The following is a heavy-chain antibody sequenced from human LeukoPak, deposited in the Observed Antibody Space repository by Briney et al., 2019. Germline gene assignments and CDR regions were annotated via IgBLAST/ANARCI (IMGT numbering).Heavy chain of an antibody. Sequence: KPSETLSLTCTVSGGSISSYYWSWIRQPPGKGLEWIGYIYYSGSTNYNPSLKSRVTISVDTSKNQFSLKLSSVTAADTAVYYCARETPDDYGDPYYFDYWGQGTLVTVSS. CDR2: IYYSGST. CDR1: GGSISSYY. D-gene: IGHD4-17*01. V-gene: IGHV4-59*01. J-gene: IGHJ4*02. CDR3: ARETPDDYGDPYYFDY.